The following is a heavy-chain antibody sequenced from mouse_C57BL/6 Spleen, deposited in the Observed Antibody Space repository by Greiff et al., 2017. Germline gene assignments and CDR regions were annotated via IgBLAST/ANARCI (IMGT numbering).Heavy chain of an antibody. Sequence: QVHVKQSGAELMKPGASVKLSCKATGYTFTGYWIDWVKQRPGHGLEWIGEIFPGSGSTNYNEKFKGKATLTAETSSNTAYMQLSSLTTEDSAISYGAESGGSFDYWGRGTTLTVSS. V-gene: IGHV1-9*01. CDR3: AESGGSFDY. D-gene: IGHD3-1*01. CDR1: GYTFTGYW. J-gene: IGHJ2*01. CDR2: IFPGSGST.